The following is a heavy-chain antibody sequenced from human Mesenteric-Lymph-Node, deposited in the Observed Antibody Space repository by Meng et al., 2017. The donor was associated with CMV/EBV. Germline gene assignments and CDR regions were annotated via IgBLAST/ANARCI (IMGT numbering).Heavy chain of an antibody. CDR2: ISSSSSYI. V-gene: IGHV3-21*01. CDR1: GFTFSSYS. D-gene: IGHD2-2*02. Sequence: GASLKISCAASGFTFSSYSMNWVRQAPGKGLEWVSSISSSSSYIYYADSVKGRFTISRDNAKNSLYLQMNSLRDEDTAVYYCARFCPVVPAAITTLVPNYYYYGMDVWGQGTTVTVSS. CDR3: ARFCPVVPAAITTLVPNYYYYGMDV. J-gene: IGHJ6*02.